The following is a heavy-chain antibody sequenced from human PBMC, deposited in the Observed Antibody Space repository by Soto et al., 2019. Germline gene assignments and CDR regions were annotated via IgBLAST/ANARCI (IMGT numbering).Heavy chain of an antibody. Sequence: SETLSLTCAVYGGSFSGYYWSWIRQPPGKGLEWIGEINHSGSTNYNPSLKSRVTISVDTSKNQFSLKLSSVTAADTAVYYCARGKYITMVRGGYYYYYGMDVWGQGTTVTVSS. CDR2: INHSGST. J-gene: IGHJ6*02. CDR1: GGSFSGYY. V-gene: IGHV4-34*01. D-gene: IGHD3-10*01. CDR3: ARGKYITMVRGGYYYYYGMDV.